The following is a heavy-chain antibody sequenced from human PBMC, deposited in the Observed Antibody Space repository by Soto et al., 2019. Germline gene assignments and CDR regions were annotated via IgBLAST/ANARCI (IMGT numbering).Heavy chain of an antibody. D-gene: IGHD3-10*01. CDR3: ATRAGGGGAFDF. J-gene: IGHJ3*01. CDR1: GFTFSTYE. V-gene: IGHV3-48*03. CDR2: ISSSGDTV. Sequence: LRLSCAASGFTFSTYEMNWVRQAPGKGLEWVSYISSSGDTVYYADSVKGRFTISRDNAKNSLYLQMNSVRAEDTAVYYCATRAGGGGAFDFWGQGTMVTVSS.